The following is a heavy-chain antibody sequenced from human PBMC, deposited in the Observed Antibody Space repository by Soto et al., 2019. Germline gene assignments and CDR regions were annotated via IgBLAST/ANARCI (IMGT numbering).Heavy chain of an antibody. CDR3: AKWEGLGSDYYYYAMDV. Sequence: PSETLSLTCTVSGGSISSGGYYWTWIRQHPGKGLEWIAYIYHSGYTFYNPSLKSRVTMSVDTSKNQFSLKLRSVTVADTAVYYCAKWEGLGSDYYYYAMDVWGQGTTVTVSS. J-gene: IGHJ6*02. V-gene: IGHV4-31*03. CDR2: IYHSGYT. CDR1: GGSISSGGYY. D-gene: IGHD1-26*01.